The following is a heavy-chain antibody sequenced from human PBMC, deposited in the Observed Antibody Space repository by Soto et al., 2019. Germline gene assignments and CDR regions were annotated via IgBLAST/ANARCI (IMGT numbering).Heavy chain of an antibody. CDR2: LNAGNGNT. CDR3: ARVPLFLWFGELFWFDP. J-gene: IGHJ5*02. CDR1: GYTFTSYA. V-gene: IGHV1-3*01. Sequence: QVQLVQSGAEVKKPGASVKVSCKASGYTFTSYAMHWVRQAPGQRLEWMGWLNAGNGNTKYSQKFQGRVTITRDTSASTAYMELSSLRSEDTAVYYCARVPLFLWFGELFWFDPWGQGTLVTVSS. D-gene: IGHD3-10*01.